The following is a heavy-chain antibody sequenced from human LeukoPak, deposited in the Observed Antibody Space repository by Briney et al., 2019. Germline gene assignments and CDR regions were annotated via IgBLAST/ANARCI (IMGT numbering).Heavy chain of an antibody. CDR3: VKGGYSKDSSGPNYS. J-gene: IGHJ4*02. V-gene: IGHV3-23*01. CDR1: GXTFSSYA. D-gene: IGHD3-22*01. Sequence: GGSLRLSCAASGXTFSSYAMNWVRQAPGKGLEWVSVISGSGSNTYYVDSVKGRFTISRDNSKNTLYLQMNSLRAEDTAVYFCVKGGYSKDSSGPNYSWGQGTLVTVSS. CDR2: ISGSGSNT.